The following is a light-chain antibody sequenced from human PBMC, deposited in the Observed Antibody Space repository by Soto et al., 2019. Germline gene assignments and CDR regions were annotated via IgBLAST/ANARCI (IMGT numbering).Light chain of an antibody. J-gene: IGKJ4*01. CDR3: QQYYSYPLT. CDR2: GAS. CDR1: QSVSGN. V-gene: IGKV3-15*01. Sequence: EVVMTQSPGTLSVSPGERASLSCRASQSVSGNLAWYQQTPGQAPRLLIHGASTRATGIPARFSGSGSGTDFTLTISCLQSEDFATYDCQQYYSYPLTFGGGTKVDIK.